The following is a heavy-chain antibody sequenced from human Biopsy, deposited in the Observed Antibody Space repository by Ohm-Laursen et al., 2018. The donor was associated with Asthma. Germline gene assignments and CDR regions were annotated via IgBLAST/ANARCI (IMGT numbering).Heavy chain of an antibody. D-gene: IGHD2-15*01. CDR2: ISYSGST. J-gene: IGHJ2*01. V-gene: IGHV4-61*01. CDR1: GGSVSSGSYY. Sequence: PSGTLSLTRTVSGGSVSSGSYYWSWIRQPPGKGLAWVSYISYSGSTDYNPSLKSRLTISMDTSKNQFSLKLSSVTAADTAVYYCARVPTTLRYFDLWGRGTLVTVSS. CDR3: ARVPTTLRYFDL.